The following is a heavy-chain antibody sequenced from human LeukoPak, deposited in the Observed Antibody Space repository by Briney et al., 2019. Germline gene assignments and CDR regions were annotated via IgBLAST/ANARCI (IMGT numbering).Heavy chain of an antibody. J-gene: IGHJ4*02. CDR3: ARVENGYYYDSSGYYYDY. D-gene: IGHD3-22*01. CDR1: GFTFSSYS. V-gene: IGHV3-21*01. Sequence: GGSLRLSCAASGFTFSSYSMNWVRQAPGKGLEWVSSISSSSSYIYYADSVKGRFTISRDNAKNSLYLQMNSLRAEDTAVYYCARVENGYYYDSSGYYYDYWGQGTLVTVSS. CDR2: ISSSSSYI.